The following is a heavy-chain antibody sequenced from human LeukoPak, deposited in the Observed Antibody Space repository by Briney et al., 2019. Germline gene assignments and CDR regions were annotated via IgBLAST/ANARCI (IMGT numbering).Heavy chain of an antibody. V-gene: IGHV4-59*01. CDR2: IYYSGST. D-gene: IGHD6-13*01. CDR1: GGSISSYY. CDR3: ARVDSSNWYEYRGYFDY. J-gene: IGHJ4*02. Sequence: PSETLSLTCTASGGSISSYYWSWIRQPPGKGLEWIGYIYYSGSTNYNPSLKSRVTISVDTSKNQFSLKLSSVTAADTAVYYCARVDSSNWYEYRGYFDYWGQGTLVTVSS.